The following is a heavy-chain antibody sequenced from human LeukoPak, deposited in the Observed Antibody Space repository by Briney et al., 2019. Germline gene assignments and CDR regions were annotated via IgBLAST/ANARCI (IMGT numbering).Heavy chain of an antibody. CDR2: ITSSSTNI. D-gene: IGHD1-26*01. J-gene: IGHJ4*02. CDR1: GFTFSTYN. CDR3: ATSGNYYLKY. Sequence: GGSLRLSCAASGFTFSTYNMNWVRQAPGKGLVWVLHITSSSTNIYYADSVKGRFTISRDNAKNALSLQMNSLRDEDTAVYYCATSGNYYLKYWGQGTLVTVSS. V-gene: IGHV3-48*02.